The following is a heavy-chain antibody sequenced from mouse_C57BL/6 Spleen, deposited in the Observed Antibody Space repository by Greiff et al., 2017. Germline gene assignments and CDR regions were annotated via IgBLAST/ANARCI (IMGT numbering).Heavy chain of an antibody. D-gene: IGHD2-4*01. CDR2: INPNNGGT. J-gene: IGHJ4*01. V-gene: IGHV1-26*01. Sequence: EVQLQQSGPELVKPGASVKISCKASGYTFTDYYMNWVKQSHGKSLEWIGDINPNNGGTSYNQKFKGKATLTVDKSSSTAYMELRSLTSEDSAVYYCARGGFSYYDYDENAMDYWGQGTSVTVSS. CDR3: ARGGFSYYDYDENAMDY. CDR1: GYTFTDYY.